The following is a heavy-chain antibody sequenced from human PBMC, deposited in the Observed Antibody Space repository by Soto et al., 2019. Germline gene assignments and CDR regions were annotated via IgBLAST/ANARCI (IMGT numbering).Heavy chain of an antibody. CDR2: IMPILRTP. CDR1: GGTFRTSA. Sequence: QVQLEQSGAEVKKPGSSVKVSCKASGGTFRTSAISWVRQAPGQGLEWMGGIMPILRTPDYAQKFQGRVIITADEFTGTAYMELSGLRSDDTAVYYCARDKDRPQLGGNYYYILDVWGQGTTITVSS. D-gene: IGHD3-3*02. J-gene: IGHJ6*02. CDR3: ARDKDRPQLGGNYYYILDV. V-gene: IGHV1-69*11.